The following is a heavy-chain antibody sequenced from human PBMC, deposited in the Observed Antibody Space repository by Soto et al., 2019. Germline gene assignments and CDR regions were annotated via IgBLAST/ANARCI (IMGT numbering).Heavy chain of an antibody. CDR3: ATRSGGGGAFDF. Sequence: GGSLRLSCAASGLTFSRYEMNWVRQAPGKGLEWIAYIHSSATTMFYADSVKGRFTISRDNARNSLCLQLNSLSAEDTAVYYCATRSGGGGAFDFWGQGXMVTV. V-gene: IGHV3-48*03. J-gene: IGHJ3*01. CDR1: GLTFSRYE. CDR2: IHSSATTM. D-gene: IGHD3-10*01.